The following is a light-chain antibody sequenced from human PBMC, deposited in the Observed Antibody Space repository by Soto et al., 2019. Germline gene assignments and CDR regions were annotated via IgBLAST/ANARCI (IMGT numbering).Light chain of an antibody. J-gene: IGKJ1*01. CDR3: QQDDSRPHT. V-gene: IGKV3-15*01. Sequence: EIVMTQSPGTLSVSPGERATLSCRASQSIRTTLAWYQLIPGQSPRLLIFDASPTATGIPARFSGTRSGTEDTLAISSRQAEELAVKDCQQDDSRPHTFGQGTKVEIK. CDR2: DAS. CDR1: QSIRTT.